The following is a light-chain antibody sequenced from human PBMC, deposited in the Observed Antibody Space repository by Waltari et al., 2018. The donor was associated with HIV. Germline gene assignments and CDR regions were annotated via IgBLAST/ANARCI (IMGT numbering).Light chain of an antibody. V-gene: IGKV3-15*01. CDR3: QQYSKWPLT. CDR2: DAS. J-gene: IGKJ4*01. Sequence: DIVMTQSPDTLSVSPGERATLSCRASQSVSTSSAWYQQKPGQPPRLLFYDASTRASGVPARFSGSGSGTEFSLTISTLQSEDSAVYYCQQYSKWPLTFGGGTKVEI. CDR1: QSVSTS.